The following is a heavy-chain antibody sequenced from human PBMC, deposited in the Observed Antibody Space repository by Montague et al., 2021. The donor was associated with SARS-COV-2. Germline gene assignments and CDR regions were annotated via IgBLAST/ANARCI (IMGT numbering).Heavy chain of an antibody. CDR2: IKQDGSEQ. CDR3: ARGYDSSGYQY. V-gene: IGHV3-7*05. Sequence: SLRLSCAASGFTFSTFWMTWVRQVPVKGLEWVANIKQDGSEQYYXYSVHVRFTISRGNAKNSLYLQLDSLRAEDTAVYYCARGYDSSGYQYWGQGTLVTVSS. D-gene: IGHD3-22*01. J-gene: IGHJ4*02. CDR1: GFTFSTFW.